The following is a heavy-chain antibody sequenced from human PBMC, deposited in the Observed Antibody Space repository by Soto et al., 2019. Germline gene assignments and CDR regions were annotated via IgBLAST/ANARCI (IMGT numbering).Heavy chain of an antibody. D-gene: IGHD5-12*01. V-gene: IGHV3-66*01. J-gene: IGHJ3*02. CDR3: AREDGYRGGDAFDI. CDR1: GFTVSSNY. CDR2: IYSGGST. Sequence: EVQLVESGGGLVQPGGSLRLSCAASGFTVSSNYMSWVRQAPGKGLEWVSVIYSGGSTYYADSVKGRFTISRDNPKNTLYLQMNSLRAEDTAVYYCAREDGYRGGDAFDIWGQGTLVTVSS.